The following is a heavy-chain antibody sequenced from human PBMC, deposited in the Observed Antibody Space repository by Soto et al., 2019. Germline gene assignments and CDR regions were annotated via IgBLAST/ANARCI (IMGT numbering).Heavy chain of an antibody. CDR3: ARAKGSSSLNWFDP. CDR2: IWYDGSNK. D-gene: IGHD6-13*01. Sequence: PGGSLRLSCAPSGFTFSSYGMHWARQAPGKGLEWVAVIWYDGSNKVYADSVKGRFTISRDNSKNSLYLQMNSLRAEDTAVYFCARAKGSSSLNWFDPWGQGTLVTVSS. J-gene: IGHJ5*02. V-gene: IGHV3-33*01. CDR1: GFTFSSYG.